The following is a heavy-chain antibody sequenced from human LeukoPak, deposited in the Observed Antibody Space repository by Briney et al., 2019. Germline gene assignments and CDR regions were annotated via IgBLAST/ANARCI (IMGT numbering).Heavy chain of an antibody. D-gene: IGHD2-15*01. CDR3: ARQEYCSGGSCYTWFDP. J-gene: IGHJ5*02. Sequence: GESLKISCKGSGYSFTSYWIAWVRHMPGKGLEWMGIIYPGDSDIRYSPSFQGQVTISADKSISTAYLQWSSLKASDTAMYYCARQEYCSGGSCYTWFDPWGQGTLVTVSS. CDR1: GYSFTSYW. V-gene: IGHV5-51*01. CDR2: IYPGDSDI.